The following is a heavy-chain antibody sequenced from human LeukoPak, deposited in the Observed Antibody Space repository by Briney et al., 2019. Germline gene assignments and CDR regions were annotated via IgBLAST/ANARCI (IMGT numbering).Heavy chain of an antibody. Sequence: ASVKVSCKASGYTFTSYAMNWVRQAPGQGLEWMGWINTNTGDPTYAQGFTGRFVFSLDTSVSTAYLQISSLKAEDTAVYYCARVGGVDTAMVTEFDPWGQGTLVTVSS. J-gene: IGHJ5*02. CDR1: GYTFTSYA. D-gene: IGHD5-18*01. CDR3: ARVGGVDTAMVTEFDP. CDR2: INTNTGDP. V-gene: IGHV7-4-1*02.